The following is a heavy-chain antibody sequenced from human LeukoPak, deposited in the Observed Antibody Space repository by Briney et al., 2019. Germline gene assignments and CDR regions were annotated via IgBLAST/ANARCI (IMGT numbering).Heavy chain of an antibody. V-gene: IGHV3-66*01. J-gene: IGHJ5*02. CDR2: IYSGGST. Sequence: PGGSLRLSCAASGFTVSSNYMSWVRQAPGKGLEWVSVIYSGGSTYYADSVKGRFTIYRDNSKNTLYLQMNSLRAEDTAVYYCARGPGYDILTGYWFDPWGQGTLVTVSS. D-gene: IGHD3-9*01. CDR1: GFTVSSNY. CDR3: ARGPGYDILTGYWFDP.